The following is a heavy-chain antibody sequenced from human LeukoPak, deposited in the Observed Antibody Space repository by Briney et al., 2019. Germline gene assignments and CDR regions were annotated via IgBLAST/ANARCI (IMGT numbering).Heavy chain of an antibody. CDR1: GFTFDDYA. V-gene: IGHV3-9*01. D-gene: IGHD2-2*01. CDR2: ISWNSGSI. J-gene: IGHJ3*02. Sequence: GGSLRLSCAASGFTFDDYAMHWVRQAPGKGLEWVSGISWNSGSIGYADSVKGRFTISRDNAKNSLYLQMNSLRAEDTALYYCEGYCSSTSCYSGAFDIWGQGTMATVSS. CDR3: EGYCSSTSCYSGAFDI.